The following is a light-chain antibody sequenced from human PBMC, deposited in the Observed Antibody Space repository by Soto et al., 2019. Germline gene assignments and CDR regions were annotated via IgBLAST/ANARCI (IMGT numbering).Light chain of an antibody. Sequence: QSVLTQPASVSGSPGQSITISCTGTSSDVGGYNYVSWYQQHPGKAPKLMIYEVSNRPSGVSNRFSGSKSGNTASLTISGLQVEDEADYYCRSYTSSSTLVVFGGGTQLTVL. CDR1: SSDVGGYNY. CDR3: RSYTSSSTLVV. V-gene: IGLV2-14*01. J-gene: IGLJ2*01. CDR2: EVS.